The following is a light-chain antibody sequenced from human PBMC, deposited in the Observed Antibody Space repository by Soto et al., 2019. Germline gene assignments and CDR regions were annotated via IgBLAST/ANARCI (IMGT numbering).Light chain of an antibody. Sequence: DIQMTQSPSTLSASVGDRVTITCRASQSISNWLAWYQQKPGKAPKLLIYKASSLESGVPSRFSGSGSGTDFTLTIGRLEPDDFAVYYCQQYGNSPLTIGGGTKVDIK. CDR3: QQYGNSPLT. V-gene: IGKV1-5*03. CDR1: QSISNW. CDR2: KAS. J-gene: IGKJ4*01.